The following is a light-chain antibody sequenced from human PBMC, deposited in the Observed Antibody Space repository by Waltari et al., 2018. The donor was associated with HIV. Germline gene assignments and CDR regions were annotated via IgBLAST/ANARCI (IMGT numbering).Light chain of an antibody. V-gene: IGLV2-8*01. CDR2: EVS. Sequence: QSALTQPPSASGSPGQSVTISCTGASSDLGVYNSVSWYQQRPGKAPKVIISEVSRRSAGVPICFSCSTSVNTSSLSFSGLPADDEAEYFCSFYGGSNILVFGGGTKLTVL. CDR3: SFYGGSNILV. J-gene: IGLJ2*01. CDR1: SSDLGVYNS.